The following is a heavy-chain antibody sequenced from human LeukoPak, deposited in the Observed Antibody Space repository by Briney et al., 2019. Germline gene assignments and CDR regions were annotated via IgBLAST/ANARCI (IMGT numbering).Heavy chain of an antibody. Sequence: GRSLRLSCAASGFTFSSYAMHWVRQAPGKGLEWVAVISYDGSNKYYADSVKGRFTISRDNSKNRMYLQMNSLRAEDTAVYYCARDKDIVVVPAASRGAFDIWGQGTMVTVSS. CDR3: ARDKDIVVVPAASRGAFDI. J-gene: IGHJ3*02. D-gene: IGHD2-2*01. CDR2: ISYDGSNK. V-gene: IGHV3-30-3*01. CDR1: GFTFSSYA.